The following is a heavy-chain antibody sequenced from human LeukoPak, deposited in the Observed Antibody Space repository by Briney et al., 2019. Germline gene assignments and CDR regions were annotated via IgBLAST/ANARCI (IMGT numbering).Heavy chain of an antibody. D-gene: IGHD5-12*01. CDR3: ARDRSGLYYFDY. J-gene: IGHJ4*02. V-gene: IGHV4-31*03. CDR2: MYYSVSS. Sequence: SQTLSLTCTVSGGSISGGGYFWSWIRQHPGRGLEWIGYMYYSVSSYYNPSLKSRVTISVDTSKNQFSLKLSSVTAADTAVYYCARDRSGLYYFDYWGQGTLVTVSS. CDR1: GGSISGGGYF.